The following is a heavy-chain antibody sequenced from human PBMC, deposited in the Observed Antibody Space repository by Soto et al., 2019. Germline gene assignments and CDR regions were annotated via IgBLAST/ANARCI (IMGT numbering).Heavy chain of an antibody. CDR3: AKVTKRAAAGRYEYYKYGMDV. V-gene: IGHV3-23*01. CDR2: ISGSGGSS. D-gene: IGHD6-13*01. Sequence: PGGSLRLSCAASGFAFSTYAMTWVRQAPGKGLEWVSVISGSGGSSYYADSVKDRFTISRDNSKNTLFLQMNGLRAEDTAVYYCAKVTKRAAAGRYEYYKYGMDVWGQGTTVTVSS. CDR1: GFAFSTYA. J-gene: IGHJ6*02.